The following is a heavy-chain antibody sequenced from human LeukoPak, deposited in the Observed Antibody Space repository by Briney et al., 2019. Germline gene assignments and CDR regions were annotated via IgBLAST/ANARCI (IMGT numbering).Heavy chain of an antibody. D-gene: IGHD3-3*01. CDR2: IIPIFGTA. Sequence: GVSVKVSCKASGGTFSSYAISWVRQAPGQGLEWMGGIIPIFGTANYAQKFQGRVTMTRDTSTSTVYMELSSLRSEDTAVYYCARDLEGGYDFWSGYYISAWFDPWGQGTLVTVSS. J-gene: IGHJ5*02. V-gene: IGHV1-69*05. CDR3: ARDLEGGYDFWSGYYISAWFDP. CDR1: GGTFSSYA.